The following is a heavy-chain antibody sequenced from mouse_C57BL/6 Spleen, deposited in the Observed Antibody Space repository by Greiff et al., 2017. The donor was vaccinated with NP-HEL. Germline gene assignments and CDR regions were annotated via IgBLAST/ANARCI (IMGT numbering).Heavy chain of an antibody. V-gene: IGHV1-82*01. CDR3: ARLGGNYYGSSYGFAY. CDR1: GYAFSSSW. CDR2: IYPGDGDT. J-gene: IGHJ3*01. Sequence: VLLQESGPELVKPGASVKISCKASGYAFSSSWMNWVKQRPGKGLEWIGRIYPGDGDTNYNGKFKGKATLTAAKSSSTAYMQLSSLTSEDSAVYVGARLGGNYYGSSYGFAYWGQGTLVTVSA. D-gene: IGHD1-1*01.